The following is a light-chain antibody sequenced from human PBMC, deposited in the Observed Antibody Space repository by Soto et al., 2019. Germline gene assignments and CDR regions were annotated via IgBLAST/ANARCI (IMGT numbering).Light chain of an antibody. CDR1: SSDIGRYDL. CDR2: EVT. Sequence: QSALAQPASVSGSPGQSITISCTGTSSDIGRYDLVAWYQQHPGEAPKLLIYEVTKRPSGISDRFSASKSGNTASLTISGLQAEDEATYFCCSHAGRGTVLFGGGTKLTVL. V-gene: IGLV2-23*02. CDR3: CSHAGRGTVL. J-gene: IGLJ2*01.